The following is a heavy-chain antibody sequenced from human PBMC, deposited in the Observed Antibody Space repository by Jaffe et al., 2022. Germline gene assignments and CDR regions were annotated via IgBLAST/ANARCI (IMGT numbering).Heavy chain of an antibody. V-gene: IGHV1-69*01. CDR2: IIPIFGTA. Sequence: QVQLVQSGAEVKKPGSSVKVSCKASGGTFSSYAISWVRQAPGQGLEWMGGIIPIFGTANYAQKFQGRVTITADESTSTAYMELSSLRSEDTAVYYCASSPTTRYCSGGSCYSPVVFDLWGRGTLVTVSS. J-gene: IGHJ2*01. D-gene: IGHD2-15*01. CDR3: ASSPTTRYCSGGSCYSPVVFDL. CDR1: GGTFSSYA.